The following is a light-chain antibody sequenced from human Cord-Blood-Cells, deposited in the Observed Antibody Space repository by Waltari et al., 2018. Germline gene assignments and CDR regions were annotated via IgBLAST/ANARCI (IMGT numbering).Light chain of an antibody. CDR2: WAS. CDR1: QSVLYSSNNKNY. V-gene: IGKV4-1*01. CDR3: QQYYSTPWT. Sequence: DIVMPKTPDSLAVSLGERATINCKSSQSVLYSSNNKNYLAWYQQKPGQPPKLLIYWASTRESGVPDRFSGSGSGTDFTLTISSLQAEDVAVYYCQQYYSTPWTFGQGTKVEIK. J-gene: IGKJ1*01.